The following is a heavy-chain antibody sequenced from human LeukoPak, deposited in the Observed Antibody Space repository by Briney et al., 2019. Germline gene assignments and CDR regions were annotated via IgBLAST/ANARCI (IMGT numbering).Heavy chain of an antibody. D-gene: IGHD6-13*01. Sequence: PSETLSLTCAVYGGSFSGYYWSWIRQPPGKGLEWIGEINHSGSTNYNPSLKSRVTISVDTSKNQFSLKLSSVTAADTAVYYCARGSRGEAAAGRVARYYYYMDVWGKGTTVTVSS. CDR2: INHSGST. CDR3: ARGSRGEAAAGRVARYYYYMDV. CDR1: GGSFSGYY. V-gene: IGHV4-34*01. J-gene: IGHJ6*03.